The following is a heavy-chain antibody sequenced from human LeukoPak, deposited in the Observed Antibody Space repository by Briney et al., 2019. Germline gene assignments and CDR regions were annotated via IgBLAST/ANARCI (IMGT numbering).Heavy chain of an antibody. CDR3: ARCFKRLVWYFDL. D-gene: IGHD6-6*01. Sequence: SETLSLTCTVSGGSISSGGYYWSWIRQHPGKGLEWIGYIYYSGSTYYNPSLKSRVTISVDTSKNQFSLKLSSVTAADTAVYYCARCFKRLVWYFDLWGRGTLVTVSS. J-gene: IGHJ2*01. V-gene: IGHV4-31*03. CDR2: IYYSGST. CDR1: GGSISSGGYY.